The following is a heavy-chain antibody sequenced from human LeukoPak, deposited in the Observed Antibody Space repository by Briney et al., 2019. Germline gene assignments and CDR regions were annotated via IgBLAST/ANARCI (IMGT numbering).Heavy chain of an antibody. CDR3: ARGRPRIAAAGTDY. V-gene: IGHV1-8*01. D-gene: IGHD6-13*01. CDR1: GYTFTTYD. J-gene: IGHJ4*02. CDR2: MNPNSGNT. Sequence: ASVKVSCKASGYTFTTYDINWVRQANAQGLELMGWMNPNSGNTGYAQKLQGRVTMTRNTSISTAYMELSSLRSEDTAVYYCARGRPRIAAAGTDYWGQGTLVTVSS.